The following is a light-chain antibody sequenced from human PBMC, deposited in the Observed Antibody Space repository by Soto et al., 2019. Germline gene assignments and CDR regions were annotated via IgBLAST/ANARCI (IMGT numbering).Light chain of an antibody. CDR3: IQALQPPRT. V-gene: IGKV2-28*01. J-gene: IGKJ1*01. CDR1: QSLLHSNGYNY. CDR2: LGS. Sequence: DIVMTQSPLSLPVTPGEPASISCRSSQSLLHSNGYNYLDWYLQKPGQSPQLLIYLGSNRASGVPARFSGSGSGTDFTLNISTVEAEDVGVYYCIQALQPPRTFGQGTKVEIK.